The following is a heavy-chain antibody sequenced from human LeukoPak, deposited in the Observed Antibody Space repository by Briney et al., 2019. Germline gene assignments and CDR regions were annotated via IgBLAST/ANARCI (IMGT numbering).Heavy chain of an antibody. V-gene: IGHV1-69*13. CDR2: IIPIFGTA. CDR3: AKNGDRGAYCTGGTCYPYFYYYMDV. D-gene: IGHD2-15*01. Sequence: GASVKVSCKASGYTFTSYGISWVRQAPGQGLEWMGGIIPIFGTANYAQKFQGRVTITADESTSTAYMELSSLRSEDTAVYYCAKNGDRGAYCTGGTCYPYFYYYMDVWGKGTTVTI. J-gene: IGHJ6*03. CDR1: GYTFTSYG.